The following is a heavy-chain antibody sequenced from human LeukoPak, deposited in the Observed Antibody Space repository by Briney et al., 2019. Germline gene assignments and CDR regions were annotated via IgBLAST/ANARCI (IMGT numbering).Heavy chain of an antibody. CDR3: ARDGAVAGTADY. J-gene: IGHJ4*02. CDR1: GFTFSSYA. Sequence: GGSLRLSCAASGFTFSSYAMHWVRQAPGKGLEWVAVIWYDGSNKYYADSVKGRFTISRDNSKNTLYLQMNSMRAEDTAVYYCARDGAVAGTADYWGQGTLVTVSS. V-gene: IGHV3-33*08. D-gene: IGHD6-19*01. CDR2: IWYDGSNK.